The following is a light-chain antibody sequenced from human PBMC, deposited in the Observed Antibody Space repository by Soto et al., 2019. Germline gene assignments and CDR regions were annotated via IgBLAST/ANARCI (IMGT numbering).Light chain of an antibody. CDR2: EVT. CDR1: SSDVGGYNY. Sequence: QSLLTQPPSASGSPGQSVTISCTGTSSDVGGYNYVAWFQQHPGKAPKLMIYEVTKRPSGVPDRFSGSKSGNTASLTVSGIQAEEEADYYCGSYAGLRPYVFGNGNKVT. CDR3: GSYAGLRPYV. V-gene: IGLV2-8*01. J-gene: IGLJ1*01.